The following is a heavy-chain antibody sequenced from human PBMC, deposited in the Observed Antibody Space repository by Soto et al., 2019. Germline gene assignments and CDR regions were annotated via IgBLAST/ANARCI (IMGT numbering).Heavy chain of an antibody. J-gene: IGHJ5*02. CDR1: GFTFSSYW. Sequence: PGGSLRLSCAASGFTFSSYWMSWVRQAPGKGLEWVSAISGSGGSTYYADSVKGRFTISRDNSKNTLYLQMNSLRAEDTAVYYRAKDPNSNLYNWFDPWGQGTLVTVSS. CDR2: ISGSGGST. V-gene: IGHV3-23*01. CDR3: AKDPNSNLYNWFDP. D-gene: IGHD4-4*01.